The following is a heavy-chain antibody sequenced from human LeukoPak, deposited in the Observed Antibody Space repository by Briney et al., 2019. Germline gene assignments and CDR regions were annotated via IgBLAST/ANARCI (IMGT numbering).Heavy chain of an antibody. J-gene: IGHJ4*02. CDR2: FDPEDGET. CDR3: ARAWRSWVFGVVIPPTPTGNEDY. CDR1: GYTLTELS. V-gene: IGHV1-24*01. D-gene: IGHD3-3*01. Sequence: GASVKVSCKVSGYTLTELSMHWVRQAPGKGLEWMGGFDPEDGETIYAQKFQGRVTMTEDTSTDTAYMELSSLRSDDTAVYYCARAWRSWVFGVVIPPTPTGNEDYWGQGTLVTVSS.